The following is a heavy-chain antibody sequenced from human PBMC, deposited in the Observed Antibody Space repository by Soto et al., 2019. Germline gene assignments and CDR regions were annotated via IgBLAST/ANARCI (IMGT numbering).Heavy chain of an antibody. CDR1: GDSISSYY. J-gene: IGHJ4*02. CDR3: ALRSMAVVPEY. Sequence: QVQLQESGPGLVKPSETLSLPCAVSGDSISSYYCMWIRQPPGKGLESIGYLYYGRSANYNPSLRSRVTLTVDTSTNPCPLTLSSMTAADTAVYYCALRSMAVVPEYWGQGTLVTVSS. CDR2: LYYGRSA. V-gene: IGHV4-59*01. D-gene: IGHD3-22*01.